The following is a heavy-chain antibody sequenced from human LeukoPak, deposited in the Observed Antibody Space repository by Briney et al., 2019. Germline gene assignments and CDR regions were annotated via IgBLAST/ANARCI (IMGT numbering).Heavy chain of an antibody. Sequence: PGGSLRLSFAASGFTFSSYAMSWVRQAPGRGLEWVSAISGSGGSTYYADSVKGRLTISRDNSRNTLYLQINSLRAEDTAVYYCAKGPKYDFWSGTRDYYFDYWGQGTLVTVPS. CDR3: AKGPKYDFWSGTRDYYFDY. D-gene: IGHD3-3*01. V-gene: IGHV3-23*01. CDR1: GFTFSSYA. J-gene: IGHJ4*02. CDR2: ISGSGGST.